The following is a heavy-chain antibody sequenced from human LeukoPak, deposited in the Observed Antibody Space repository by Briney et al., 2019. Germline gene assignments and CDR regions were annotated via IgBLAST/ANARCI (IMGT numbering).Heavy chain of an antibody. Sequence: GGSLRLSCAASGFTFSDYSMNWVRQAPGKGLEWVSYISSSSTTIYYADSVKGRFTISRGNAKNSLSLEMNSLRDGDTGVYYCARDRGYLDYWGQGTLVTVSS. CDR1: GFTFSDYS. J-gene: IGHJ4*02. D-gene: IGHD6-13*01. CDR3: ARDRGYLDY. CDR2: ISSSSTTI. V-gene: IGHV3-48*02.